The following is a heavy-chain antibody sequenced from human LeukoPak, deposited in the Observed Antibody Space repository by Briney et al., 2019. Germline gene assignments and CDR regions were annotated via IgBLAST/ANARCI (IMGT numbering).Heavy chain of an antibody. CDR3: ARRYRAAGKYDILTGYPDWFDP. CDR2: IYPGDSDT. V-gene: IGHV5-51*01. D-gene: IGHD3-9*01. CDR1: GYSFTSYW. J-gene: IGHJ5*02. Sequence: GESLKISCKGSGYSFTSYWIGWVRQMPGKGLEWMGIIYPGDSDTRYSPSFQGQVTISADKSISTAYLQWSSLKASDTAMYYCARRYRAAGKYDILTGYPDWFDPWGQGTLVTVSS.